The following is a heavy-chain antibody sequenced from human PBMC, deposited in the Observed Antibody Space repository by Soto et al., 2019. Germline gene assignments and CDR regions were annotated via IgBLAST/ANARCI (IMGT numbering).Heavy chain of an antibody. CDR1: GGSISSGGYY. D-gene: IGHD3-22*01. CDR2: IYYSGST. CDR3: ARVSGYYPNWFDP. V-gene: IGHV4-31*03. J-gene: IGHJ5*02. Sequence: TLSLTCSVSGGSISSGGYYWSWIRQHPGKGLEWIGYIYYSGSTYYNPSLKSRVTISVDTSKNQFSLKLSSVTAADTAVYYCARVSGYYPNWFDPWGQGTLVTVSS.